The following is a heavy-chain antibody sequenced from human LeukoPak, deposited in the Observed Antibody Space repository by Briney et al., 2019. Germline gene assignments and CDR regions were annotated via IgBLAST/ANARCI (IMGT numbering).Heavy chain of an antibody. D-gene: IGHD3-22*01. CDR3: ARGALSITMIVGY. CDR1: GFTFSSYS. J-gene: IGHJ4*02. Sequence: GGSLRLSCAASGFTFSSYSMNWVRQAPGKRLEWVSSISSSSSYIYYADSVKGRFTISRDNAKNSLYLQMNSLRAEDTAVYYCARGALSITMIVGYWGQGTLVTVSS. CDR2: ISSSSSYI. V-gene: IGHV3-21*01.